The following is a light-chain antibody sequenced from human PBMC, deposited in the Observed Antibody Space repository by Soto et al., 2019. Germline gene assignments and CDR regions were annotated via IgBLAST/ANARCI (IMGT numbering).Light chain of an antibody. CDR2: NNN. V-gene: IGLV1-44*01. CDR1: SSNIGSNA. Sequence: QSVVTQPPSASVTPGQRVTISCSGRSSNIGSNAVNWYQQFPGMAPKVLIYNNNERPSGVPDRFSGSKSGTSASLAISGLQSADEADYYCATWDDGLNSWAFGGGTKLTVL. CDR3: ATWDDGLNSWA. J-gene: IGLJ2*01.